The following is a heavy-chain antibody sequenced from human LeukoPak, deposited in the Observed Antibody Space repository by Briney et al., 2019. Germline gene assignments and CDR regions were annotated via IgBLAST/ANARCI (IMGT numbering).Heavy chain of an antibody. Sequence: PSETLPLTCAVSGYSISSDYYWGWIRQPPGKGLEWIGYIYYSGSTNYNPSLKSRVTISVDTSKNQFSLKLSSVTAADTAVYYCARGRMVYAPVDYWGQRTLVTVSS. CDR1: GYSISSDYY. CDR3: ARGRMVYAPVDY. CDR2: IYYSGST. J-gene: IGHJ4*02. V-gene: IGHV4-38-2*01. D-gene: IGHD2-8*01.